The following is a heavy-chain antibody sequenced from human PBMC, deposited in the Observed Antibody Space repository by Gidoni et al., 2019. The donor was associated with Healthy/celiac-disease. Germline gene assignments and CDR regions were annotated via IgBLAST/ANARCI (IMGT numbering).Heavy chain of an antibody. J-gene: IGHJ6*02. CDR3: AKDPKPGPYYYYGMDV. V-gene: IGHV3-30*18. Sequence: QVQLVESGGGVVQPGRSLRLSCAASGFTFSSYGMHWVRQAPGKGLEWVAVISYDGSNKYYADSVKGRFTISRDNSKNTLYLQMNSLRAEDTAVYYCAKDPKPGPYYYYGMDVWGQGTTVTVSS. CDR1: GFTFSSYG. CDR2: ISYDGSNK.